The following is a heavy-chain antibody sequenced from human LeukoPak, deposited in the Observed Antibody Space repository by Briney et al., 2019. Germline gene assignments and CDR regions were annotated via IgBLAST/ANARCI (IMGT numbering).Heavy chain of an antibody. Sequence: EASVKVSCKASGGTFSSYTISWVRRAPGQGLEWMGRIIPILGIANYAQKFQGRVTITADKSTSTAYMELSSLRSEDTAVYYCARELLGTNDYGGLDYWGQGTLVTVSS. CDR2: IIPILGIA. V-gene: IGHV1-69*04. J-gene: IGHJ4*02. CDR3: ARELLGTNDYGGLDY. D-gene: IGHD4-23*01. CDR1: GGTFSSYT.